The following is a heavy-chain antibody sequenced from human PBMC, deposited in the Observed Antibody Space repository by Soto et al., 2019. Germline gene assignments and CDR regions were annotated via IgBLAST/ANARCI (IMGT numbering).Heavy chain of an antibody. Sequence: QVQLQESGPGLVKPSQTLSLTCTVSGGTISSGGYYWSWIRQHPGKCLEWIGYIYYSGSTYYNPSLKSRLTISVDTSKNQFSLKLSSVTAADTAVYYCARAGYCSGGSCYSLYYFDYWGQGTLVTVSS. J-gene: IGHJ4*02. D-gene: IGHD2-15*01. CDR3: ARAGYCSGGSCYSLYYFDY. CDR2: IYYSGST. CDR1: GGTISSGGYY. V-gene: IGHV4-31*03.